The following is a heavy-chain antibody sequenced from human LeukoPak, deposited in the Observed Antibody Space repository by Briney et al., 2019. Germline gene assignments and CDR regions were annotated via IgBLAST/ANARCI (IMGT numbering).Heavy chain of an antibody. D-gene: IGHD6-13*01. CDR1: GFTFSSYA. V-gene: IGHV3-23*01. Sequence: GGSLRLSCAASGFTFSSYAMSWVRQAPGKGLEWVSTISGSGGSTSYVDSVKGRLTISRANSKNTLYLQTNSLRAEDTAVYYCAKTPNMYSSSLFDYWGQGTLVTVSS. CDR2: ISGSGGST. J-gene: IGHJ4*02. CDR3: AKTPNMYSSSLFDY.